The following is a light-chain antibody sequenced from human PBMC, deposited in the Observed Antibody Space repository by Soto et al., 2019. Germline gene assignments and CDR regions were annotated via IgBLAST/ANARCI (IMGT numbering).Light chain of an antibody. V-gene: IGLV2-23*02. Sequence: QSVLTQPASVSGSPGQSITISCTGTSSDIGTYNLVSWYQQHPGKAPKLMIYEVNKRPSGVSDRFSGSKSDNTASLTISGLQAEDEADYYCCSYAGSSTLYVFGTGTKVTVL. J-gene: IGLJ1*01. CDR1: SSDIGTYNL. CDR3: CSYAGSSTLYV. CDR2: EVN.